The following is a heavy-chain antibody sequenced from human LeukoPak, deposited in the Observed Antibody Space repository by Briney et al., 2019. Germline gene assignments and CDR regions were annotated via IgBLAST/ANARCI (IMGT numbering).Heavy chain of an antibody. D-gene: IGHD3-9*01. CDR3: GKTDIYFNPIDY. Sequence: SETLSLTCAVSGVSISSSEWWLWVRQPPGQGLEWIGEIHRDGRTRYNPSLKSRVTMSMDYSKNQFSLSVTSVTAADTAIYYCGKTDIYFNPIDYWGPGSLVTVSS. J-gene: IGHJ4*02. CDR2: IHRDGRT. CDR1: GVSISSSEW. V-gene: IGHV4-4*02.